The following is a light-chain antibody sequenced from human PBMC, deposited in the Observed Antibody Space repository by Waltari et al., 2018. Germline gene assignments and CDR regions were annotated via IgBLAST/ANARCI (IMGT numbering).Light chain of an antibody. CDR3: QQHYNLPPT. V-gene: IGKV1-33*01. CDR1: QDIRKS. J-gene: IGKJ5*01. Sequence: DIQMTQSPPSLSASVGDRVTITCQASQDIRKSLNWYQQKPGKAPRLLIYDASDLVSGVPSRFRGSGSGTDFIFTISSLQPEDFATYYCQQHYNLPPTFGQGTRLGIK. CDR2: DAS.